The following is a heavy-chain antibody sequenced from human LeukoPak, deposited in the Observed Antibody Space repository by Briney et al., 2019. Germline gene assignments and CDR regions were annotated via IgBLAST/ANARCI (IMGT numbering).Heavy chain of an antibody. Sequence: GGSLRLSCGAFGFTFSSFWISWVRQAPGKGLEWVANINEDGSEEYCVDSVKGRFTISRDNARKSLYLQMNSLRVEDTAVYYCATSPTTLPNQGYWGQGTPVTVSS. CDR1: GFTFSSFW. D-gene: IGHD1-14*01. CDR2: INEDGSEE. CDR3: ATSPTTLPNQGY. J-gene: IGHJ4*02. V-gene: IGHV3-7*03.